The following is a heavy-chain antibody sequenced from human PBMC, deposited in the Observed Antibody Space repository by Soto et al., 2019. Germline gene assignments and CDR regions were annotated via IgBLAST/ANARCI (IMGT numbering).Heavy chain of an antibody. D-gene: IGHD1-26*01. V-gene: IGHV4-4*07. CDR2: VYSTGGV. J-gene: IGHJ6*02. Sequence: QLQLHESGPGLVKPSETLSLTCNVSGDSIGRFYWSWIRQSAGKGLAWIGRVYSTGGVTYNPALKGRVTISLDRSNNHASLEMNSVTAADTAVYFCARDLSGTGLDIWGRGTRVSVSS. CDR3: ARDLSGTGLDI. CDR1: GDSIGRFY.